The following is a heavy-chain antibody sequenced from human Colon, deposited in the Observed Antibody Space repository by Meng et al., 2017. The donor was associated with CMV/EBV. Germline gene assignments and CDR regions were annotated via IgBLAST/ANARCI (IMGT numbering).Heavy chain of an antibody. Sequence: GSLRLSCTVSGGSINSDYWTWVRQPPGKGLEWIGFFSNSGGSLYNPSLESRAFISGDTSKSQFSLRLDSLTSADTALYSCARLHRGFSNGYGVFDSWSQGTLVTVSS. J-gene: IGHJ4*02. V-gene: IGHV4-59*01. CDR2: FSNSGGS. D-gene: IGHD5-18*01. CDR1: GGSINSDY. CDR3: ARLHRGFSNGYGVFDS.